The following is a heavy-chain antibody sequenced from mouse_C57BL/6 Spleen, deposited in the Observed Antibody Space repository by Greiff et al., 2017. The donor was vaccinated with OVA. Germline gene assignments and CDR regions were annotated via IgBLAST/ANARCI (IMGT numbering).Heavy chain of an antibody. Sequence: EVQLQQSGAELVKPGASVKLSCTASGFNIKDYYMHWVKQRTEQGLEWIGRIDPEDGETKYAPKFQGKATITADTSSNTAYLQLSSLTSEDTDVYYCAAFTTVVATGVYYAMDYWGQGTSVTVSS. CDR2: IDPEDGET. D-gene: IGHD1-1*01. CDR1: GFNIKDYY. J-gene: IGHJ4*01. V-gene: IGHV14-2*01. CDR3: AAFTTVVATGVYYAMDY.